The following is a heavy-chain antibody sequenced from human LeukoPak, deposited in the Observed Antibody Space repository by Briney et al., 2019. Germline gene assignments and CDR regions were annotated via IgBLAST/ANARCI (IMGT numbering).Heavy chain of an antibody. Sequence: SLRLSCAASGLTFDDYAIHWVRQVPGKGLEWVSGISWNSGTIGYADSVKGRFTISRDNAKNSLYLQMNSLRVEDTALYYCVKDSAKGLSSALDYWGQGTLVTVSS. D-gene: IGHD6-19*01. CDR2: ISWNSGTI. J-gene: IGHJ4*02. V-gene: IGHV3-9*01. CDR1: GLTFDDYA. CDR3: VKDSAKGLSSALDY.